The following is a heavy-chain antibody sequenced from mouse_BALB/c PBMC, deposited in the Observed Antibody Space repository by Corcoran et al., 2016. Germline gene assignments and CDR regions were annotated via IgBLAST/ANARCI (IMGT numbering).Heavy chain of an antibody. V-gene: IGHV9-3-1*01. Sequence: QIQLVQSGPALKKPGETVKISCKASGYTFTNYGMNWVKQAPGKGLKWMGWINTYTGEPTYADDFKGRFAFSVETSASTAYLQINNLKNEDTATYFCAREPRAMDYWGQGTSVTVSS. CDR2: INTYTGEP. J-gene: IGHJ4*01. CDR1: GYTFTNYG. CDR3: AREPRAMDY.